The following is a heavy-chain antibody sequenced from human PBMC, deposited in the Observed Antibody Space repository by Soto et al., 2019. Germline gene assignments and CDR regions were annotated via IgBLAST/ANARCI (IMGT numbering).Heavy chain of an antibody. CDR2: INAGDGNT. Sequence: QVQLVQSGAEVKKPGASVKVSCKASGYIFTTKSMHWVRQAPGQRLEWMGYINAGDGNTKYAQKFQGRVTFTRDTSASTAYMELSSLRSEDTAVYYCARDGPYFDYWGQGTLVTVSS. CDR3: ARDGPYFDY. CDR1: GYIFTTKS. V-gene: IGHV1-3*01. J-gene: IGHJ4*02.